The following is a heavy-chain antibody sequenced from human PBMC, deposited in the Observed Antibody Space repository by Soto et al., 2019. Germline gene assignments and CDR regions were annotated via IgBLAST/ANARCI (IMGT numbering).Heavy chain of an antibody. V-gene: IGHV1-69*13. D-gene: IGHD6-13*01. CDR2: IIPIFGTA. J-gene: IGHJ5*02. Sequence: GASVKVSCKASGGTFSSYAISWVRQAPGQGLEWMGGIIPIFGTANYAQKFQGRVTITADESTSTAYMELSSVTAAGTAVYYCARPVQCIAAAGTPCDWFDPWGQGTLVTVSS. CDR3: ARPVQCIAAAGTPCDWFDP. CDR1: GGTFSSYA.